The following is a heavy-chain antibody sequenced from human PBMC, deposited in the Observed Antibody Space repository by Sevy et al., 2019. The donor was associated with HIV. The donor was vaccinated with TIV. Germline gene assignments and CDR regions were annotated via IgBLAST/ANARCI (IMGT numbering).Heavy chain of an antibody. CDR3: ARLMVATYYFDY. D-gene: IGHD5-12*01. CDR2: IYSGGSS. V-gene: IGHV3-53*01. J-gene: IGHJ4*02. CDR1: GFTVSSNY. Sequence: GGSLRLSCAASGFTVSSNYMSWVRQAPGKGLEWVSVIYSGGSSYYAVSVKGRFTISRDNSKNTLYLQMNSLRAEDTAVYYCARLMVATYYFDYWGQGTLVTVSS.